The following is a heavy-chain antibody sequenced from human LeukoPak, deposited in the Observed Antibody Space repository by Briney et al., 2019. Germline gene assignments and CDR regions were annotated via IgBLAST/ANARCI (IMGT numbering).Heavy chain of an antibody. CDR2: IYYSGST. CDR3: ARRFAAASNWFDP. V-gene: IGHV4-59*01. J-gene: IGHJ5*02. D-gene: IGHD6-13*01. CDR1: GGSIRSYY. Sequence: SETLSLTCTVSGGSIRSYYWSWIRQPPGKGLEWIGYIYYSGSTNYNPSLKSRVTISVDTSKNQFSLKLSSVTAADTAVYYCARRFAAASNWFDPWGQGTLVTVSS.